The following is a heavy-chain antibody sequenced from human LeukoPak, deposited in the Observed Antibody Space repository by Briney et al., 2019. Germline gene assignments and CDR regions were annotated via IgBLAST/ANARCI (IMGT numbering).Heavy chain of an antibody. V-gene: IGHV3-7*05. D-gene: IGHD3-22*01. CDR2: IKSDGSDK. CDR1: GFTFSSYC. CDR3: ARNRSEGSGYSDY. J-gene: IGHJ4*02. Sequence: GGSLTLSCAASGFTFSSYCMDWVRQAPGKGLEWVANIKSDGSDKYYVDSVKGRFTVSKDNAKNSLYLQMNSLRADDTAMYYCARNRSEGSGYSDYWGQGTLGTVSS.